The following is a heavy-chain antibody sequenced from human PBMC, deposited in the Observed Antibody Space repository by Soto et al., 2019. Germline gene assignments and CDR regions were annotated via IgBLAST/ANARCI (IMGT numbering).Heavy chain of an antibody. J-gene: IGHJ6*02. CDR2: IDPSDSYT. V-gene: IGHV5-10-1*01. Sequence: GESLKISCNGSGYSFTIYWISWVRQMPGKGLEWMGRIDPSDSYTNYSPSFQGHVTISADKSISTAYLQWSSLKASDTAMYYCARLRPPYYYYGLDIWGQGTTVTVSS. CDR1: GYSFTIYW. CDR3: ARLRPPYYYYGLDI.